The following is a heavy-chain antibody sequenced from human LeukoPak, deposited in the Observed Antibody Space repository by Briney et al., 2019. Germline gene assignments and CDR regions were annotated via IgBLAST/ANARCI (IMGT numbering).Heavy chain of an antibody. CDR3: ARGGTSWFDP. Sequence: SETLSLTCTVSGGSISTYYWSWIRHPPGKGLEWIGYIYYSGNANYNPSLKSRVTISVDTSKNQFSLNLSSVTAADTAVYYCARGGTSWFDPWGQGTLVTVSS. CDR2: IYYSGNA. V-gene: IGHV4-59*01. J-gene: IGHJ5*02. CDR1: GGSISTYY. D-gene: IGHD2-2*01.